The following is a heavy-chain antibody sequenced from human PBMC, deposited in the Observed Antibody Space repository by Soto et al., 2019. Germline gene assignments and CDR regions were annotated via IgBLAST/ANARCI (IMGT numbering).Heavy chain of an antibody. CDR2: MNPNSGNT. CDR3: ARDLSWGSNWYYYMDV. D-gene: IGHD7-27*01. Sequence: EASVKVSCKASGYTFTSYDINWVRQATGQGLEWMGWMNPNSGNTGYAQKFQGRVTMTRNTSISTAYMELSSLRSEDTAVYYCARDLSWGSNWYYYMDVWGKGTTVTVSS. J-gene: IGHJ6*03. CDR1: GYTFTSYD. V-gene: IGHV1-8*01.